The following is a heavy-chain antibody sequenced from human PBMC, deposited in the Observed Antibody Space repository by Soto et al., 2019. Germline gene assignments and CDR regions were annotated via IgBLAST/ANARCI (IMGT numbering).Heavy chain of an antibody. D-gene: IGHD3-10*01. CDR2: INDSGNI. Sequence: QVQLQQWGAGLLKPSETLSLTCAVYGGSFSGYQWTWIRQTPGKGLEWIGEINDSGNINYNPSLKSGVTILLDTPKKQIYLKLSSVTAADSAMYYWARGLILWFGELSRRGGYYYYMDVWGKGTTVTVSS. V-gene: IGHV4-34*01. J-gene: IGHJ6*03. CDR3: ARGLILWFGELSRRGGYYYYMDV. CDR1: GGSFSGYQ.